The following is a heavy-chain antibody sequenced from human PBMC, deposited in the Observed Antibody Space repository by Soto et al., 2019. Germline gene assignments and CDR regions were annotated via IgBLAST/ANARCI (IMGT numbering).Heavy chain of an antibody. CDR2: INHSGST. CDR1: CGSFSSYY. CDR3: ARTSRFDC. J-gene: IGHJ4*02. V-gene: IGHV4-34*01. Sequence: QVQLQQWGAGLLKPSENLSLTCAVYCGSFSSYYWSWIRQPPGKGLEWIGEINHSGSTNYNPSLKSRVTMSVDTSKNQFSLKLSSVTAADTAVYYCARTSRFDCWGQGTLVTVSS. D-gene: IGHD6-6*01.